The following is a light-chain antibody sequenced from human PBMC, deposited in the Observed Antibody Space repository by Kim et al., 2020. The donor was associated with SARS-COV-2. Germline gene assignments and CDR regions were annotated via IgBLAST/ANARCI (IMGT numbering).Light chain of an antibody. CDR3: QQRSKWPLT. CDR1: RNIISY. Sequence: SPGKRSPLSCRARRNIISYLGWYQHKPGQAPRLLIFDAFKRAPGIPARFSGSGSETDFTLTISSLEPEDLGVYYCQQRSKWPLTFGGGTKVDIK. J-gene: IGKJ4*01. CDR2: DAF. V-gene: IGKV3-11*01.